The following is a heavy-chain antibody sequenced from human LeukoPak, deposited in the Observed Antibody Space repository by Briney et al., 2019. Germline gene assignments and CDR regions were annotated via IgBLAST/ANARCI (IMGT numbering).Heavy chain of an antibody. D-gene: IGHD6-13*01. V-gene: IGHV3-20*04. J-gene: IGHJ3*02. CDR1: GFTFDDYG. CDR3: ARPTIAAAGTGAFDI. CDR2: INWNGGSI. Sequence: RPGGSLRLSCAASGFTFDDYGMSWVRQAPGKGLEWVSGINWNGGSIGYADSVKGRFTISRDNAKNSLYLQMNSPRAEDTALYYCARPTIAAAGTGAFDIWGQGTMVTVSS.